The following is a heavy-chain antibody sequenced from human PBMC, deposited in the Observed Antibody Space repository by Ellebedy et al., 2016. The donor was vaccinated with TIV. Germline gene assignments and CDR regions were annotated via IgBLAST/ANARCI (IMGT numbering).Heavy chain of an antibody. V-gene: IGHV3-23*01. J-gene: IGHJ4*02. CDR2: ISGSGVST. CDR1: GFTFSSYA. Sequence: GESLKISXAASGFTFSSYAMSWVRQAPGKGLECVSAISGSGVSTYYADSVKGRFTISRDNSKNTLYLQMNSLRAEDTAVYYCAKAIGYFDYWGQGTLVTVSS. CDR3: AKAIGYFDY. D-gene: IGHD2-21*01.